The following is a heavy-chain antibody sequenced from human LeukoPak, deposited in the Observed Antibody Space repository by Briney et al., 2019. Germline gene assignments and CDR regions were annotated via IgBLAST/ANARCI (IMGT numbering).Heavy chain of an antibody. D-gene: IGHD3-10*01. CDR1: GGSISSYY. J-gene: IGHJ4*02. Sequence: SETLSLTCTVSGGSISSYYWSWVRQPPGKGLEWIGYIYYSGSTNYNPSLKSRVTISVDTSKNQFSLKLSSVTAADTAVYYCARAGSYWPFLVDYWGQGTLVTVSS. CDR2: IYYSGST. CDR3: ARAGSYWPFLVDY. V-gene: IGHV4-59*01.